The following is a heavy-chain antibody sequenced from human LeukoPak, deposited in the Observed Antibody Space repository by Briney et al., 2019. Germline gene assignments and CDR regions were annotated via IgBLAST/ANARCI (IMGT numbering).Heavy chain of an antibody. CDR1: GYTFTNYG. D-gene: IGHD3-16*02. CDR2: ISSYNGNT. J-gene: IGHJ3*02. V-gene: IGHV1-18*01. CDR3: ARSFSDAFDI. Sequence: ASVEVSCKASGYTFTNYGITWVRQAPGQGLEWMGWISSYNGNTNYAQKLQGRVTITRDTSASTAYVELSSLRSEDTAVYYCARSFSDAFDIWGQGTMVTVSS.